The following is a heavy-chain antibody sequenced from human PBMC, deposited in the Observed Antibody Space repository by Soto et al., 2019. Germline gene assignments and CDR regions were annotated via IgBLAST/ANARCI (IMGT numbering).Heavy chain of an antibody. CDR1: GYTFTDYD. V-gene: IGHV1-8*01. J-gene: IGHJ4*02. D-gene: IGHD2-21*02. CDR2: VSPGNANA. Sequence: QVQVVQSRAEVKKPGASVKVSCKTSGYTFTDYDINWVRQATGQGLEWMGWVSPGNANAGYAPQXXGXXPMTSDTSISTVYMELNSLTSEDTAVYFCEVTTGFWGQGTKITVSS. CDR3: EVTTGF.